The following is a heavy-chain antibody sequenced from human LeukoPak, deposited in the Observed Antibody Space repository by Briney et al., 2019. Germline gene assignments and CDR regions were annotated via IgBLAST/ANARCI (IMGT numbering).Heavy chain of an antibody. J-gene: IGHJ4*02. D-gene: IGHD5-24*01. CDR2: IKEDGSEK. Sequence: GGSLRLSCAASGFTFSDYWMTWVRQAPGKGLEWVANIKEDGSEKYYVDSVKGRFTISRDNAKNSLYLQMNSLRAEDTAVYYCGRGGYSRLDQWGQGTLVTVSS. CDR1: GFTFSDYW. CDR3: GRGGYSRLDQ. V-gene: IGHV3-7*02.